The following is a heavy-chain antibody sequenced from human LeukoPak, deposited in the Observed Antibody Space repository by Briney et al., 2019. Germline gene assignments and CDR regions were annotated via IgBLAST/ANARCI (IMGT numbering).Heavy chain of an antibody. V-gene: IGHV4-39*07. D-gene: IGHD3-16*01. CDR2: IYYSGST. Sequence: SETLSLTCTVSGGSISSSSYYWGWIRQPPGKGLEWIGSIYYSGSTYYNPSLKSRVTISVDTSKNQFSLKLSSVTAADTAVYYCARDRRWGTSGHDAFDIWGQGTMVTVSS. J-gene: IGHJ3*02. CDR3: ARDRRWGTSGHDAFDI. CDR1: GGSISSSSYY.